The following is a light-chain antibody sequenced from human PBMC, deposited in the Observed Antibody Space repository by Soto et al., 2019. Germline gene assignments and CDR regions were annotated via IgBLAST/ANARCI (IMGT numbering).Light chain of an antibody. CDR3: QQYNNWPIT. Sequence: IVMSHSPSTVSVSPGETATLSCKTSQSVDSLLAWYQQKPGQAPRLLIYRASTRTTGIPARFSGSGSGTEFTLTINSLQSEDFAVYCCQQYNNWPITFGQGTLLE. V-gene: IGKV3-15*01. CDR2: RAS. CDR1: QSVDSL. J-gene: IGKJ5*01.